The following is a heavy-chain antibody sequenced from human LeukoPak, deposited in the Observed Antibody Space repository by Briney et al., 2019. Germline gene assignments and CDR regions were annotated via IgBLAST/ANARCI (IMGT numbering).Heavy chain of an antibody. D-gene: IGHD3-22*01. CDR2: INPNSGGT. CDR3: ARDRYYDSSGYYLFDY. CDR1: GYTFTGYY. J-gene: IGHJ4*02. V-gene: IGHV1-2*02. Sequence: ASVKVSCKASGYTFTGYYMHWVRQAPGQGLEWMGWINPNSGGTSYAQKFQGRVTMTRDTSISTAYMELSRLRSDDTAVYYCARDRYYDSSGYYLFDYWGQGTLVTVSS.